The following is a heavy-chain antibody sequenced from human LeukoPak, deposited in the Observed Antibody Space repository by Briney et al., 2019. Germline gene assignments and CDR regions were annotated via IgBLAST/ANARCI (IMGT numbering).Heavy chain of an antibody. V-gene: IGHV1-8*01. J-gene: IGHJ6*02. D-gene: IGHD4-11*01. Sequence: GASVKVSCKASGYTLTIYDINWVRQAPGQGLEWVGWMNPNSGGTVYAQNFQGRVTMTRDTSIGTAYMELNSLRSEDTAVYYCARADYTLHYYGMDVWGQGTTVTVSS. CDR1: GYTLTIYD. CDR2: MNPNSGGT. CDR3: ARADYTLHYYGMDV.